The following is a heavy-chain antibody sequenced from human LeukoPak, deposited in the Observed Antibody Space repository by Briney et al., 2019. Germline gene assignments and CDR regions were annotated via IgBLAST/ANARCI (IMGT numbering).Heavy chain of an antibody. CDR3: ARHSRGGYRSSTSCYTHYYYYYMDV. J-gene: IGHJ6*03. Sequence: GESLKISCKGSGYSFTTYWIGWVRQMPGKGLEWMGIIYPGDSDTRYSPSFQGQVTISADKSISTAYLQWSSLKASDTAMYYCARHSRGGYRSSTSCYTHYYYYYMDVWGKGTTVTVSS. V-gene: IGHV5-51*01. CDR1: GYSFTTYW. D-gene: IGHD2-2*02. CDR2: IYPGDSDT.